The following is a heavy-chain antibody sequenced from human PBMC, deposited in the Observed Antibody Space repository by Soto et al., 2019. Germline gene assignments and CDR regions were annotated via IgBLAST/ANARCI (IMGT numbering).Heavy chain of an antibody. CDR2: INPSGGST. Sequence: GASVKVSCKASGYSFTSYYMHLVRQAPGQGLEWMGIINPSGGSTSYAQKFQGRVTMTRDTSTSTVYMELSSLRSEDTAVYYCARTSPYYYYGMDVWGQGTTVTVSS. CDR3: ARTSPYYYYGMDV. CDR1: GYSFTSYY. J-gene: IGHJ6*02. V-gene: IGHV1-46*01.